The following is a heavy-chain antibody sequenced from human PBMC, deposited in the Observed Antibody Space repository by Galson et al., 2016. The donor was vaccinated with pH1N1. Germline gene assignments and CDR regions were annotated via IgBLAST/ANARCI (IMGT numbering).Heavy chain of an antibody. J-gene: IGHJ5*02. V-gene: IGHV4-39*07. CDR3: ARSAQWLLYSRFDP. CDR1: GGSISSDTYY. D-gene: IGHD6-19*01. CDR2: FHHTDGT. Sequence: TLSLTCTVSGGSISSDTYYWGWIRQPPGKGLEWIGSFHHTDGTYYNPSLKSRVTIPVDTSKSQISLTLSSVSAADTAMYYCARSAQWLLYSRFDPWGQGILVTVSS.